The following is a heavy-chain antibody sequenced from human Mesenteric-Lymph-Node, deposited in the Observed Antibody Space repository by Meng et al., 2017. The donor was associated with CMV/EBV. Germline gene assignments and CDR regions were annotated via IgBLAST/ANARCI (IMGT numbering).Heavy chain of an antibody. V-gene: IGHV3-53*01. CDR2: LYSDGTT. J-gene: IGHJ4*02. CDR1: GFTVSNNY. D-gene: IGHD3-22*01. Sequence: GGSLRLSCVVSGFTVSNNYMTWVRQAPGKGLEWVSVLYSDGTTYYADSVEGRFTISRDNSKNTLYFQMNSLRAEDTAVYYCTRIDSSGFDYWGQGTLVTVSS. CDR3: TRIDSSGFDY.